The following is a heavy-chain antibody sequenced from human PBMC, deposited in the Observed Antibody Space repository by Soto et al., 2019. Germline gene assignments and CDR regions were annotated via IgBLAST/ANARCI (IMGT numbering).Heavy chain of an antibody. CDR3: ARARRVRRYDFWSGYPNFEY. CDR1: GGSFSGYY. D-gene: IGHD3-3*01. V-gene: IGHV4-34*01. CDR2: INHSGST. Sequence: SETLSLTCAVYGGSFSGYYWSWIRQPPGKGLEWIGEINHSGSTNYNPSLKSRVTISVDTSKNQFSLKLSSVTAADTAVYYCARARRVRRYDFWSGYPNFEYWGQGTLVTVSS. J-gene: IGHJ4*02.